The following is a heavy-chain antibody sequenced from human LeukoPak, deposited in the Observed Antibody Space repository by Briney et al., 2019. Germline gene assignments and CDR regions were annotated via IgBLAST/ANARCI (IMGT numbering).Heavy chain of an antibody. CDR3: VSMSSVKWSGVYYYYGMDV. CDR1: GFTFSSYA. J-gene: IGHJ6*02. D-gene: IGHD3-3*01. Sequence: QPGGSLRLSCAASGFTFSSYAMHWVRQAPGKGLEWVAVISYDGSNKYYADSVKGRFTISRDNSKNTLYLQMNSLRAEDTAVYYCVSMSSVKWSGVYYYYGMDVWGQGTTVTVSS. CDR2: ISYDGSNK. V-gene: IGHV3-30-3*01.